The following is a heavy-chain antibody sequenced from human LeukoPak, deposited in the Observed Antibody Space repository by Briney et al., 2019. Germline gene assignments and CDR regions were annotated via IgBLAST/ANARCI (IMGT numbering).Heavy chain of an antibody. V-gene: IGHV3-30-3*01. CDR1: GFTFSSYA. CDR3: ARDIVAAAELNWFDP. J-gene: IGHJ5*02. D-gene: IGHD6-13*01. CDR2: ISYDGSNK. Sequence: GGSLRLSCAASGFTFSSYAMHWVRQAPGKGLEWVAVISYDGSNKYYADSVKGRFTISRDNSKNTLYLQMNSLRAEDTAVYYCARDIVAAAELNWFDPWGQGTLVTVSS.